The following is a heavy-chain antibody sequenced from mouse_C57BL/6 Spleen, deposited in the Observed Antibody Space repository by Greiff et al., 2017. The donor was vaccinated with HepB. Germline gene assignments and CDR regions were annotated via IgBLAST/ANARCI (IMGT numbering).Heavy chain of an antibody. CDR3: ARWGYDEGYYAMDY. Sequence: VQLVESGAELVRPGTSVKVSCKASGYAFTNYLIEWVKQRPGQGLEWIGVINPGSGGTNYNEKFKGKATLTADKSSSTAYMQLSSLTSEDSAVYFCARWGYDEGYYAMDYWGQGTSVTVSS. D-gene: IGHD2-2*01. CDR2: INPGSGGT. CDR1: GYAFTNYL. V-gene: IGHV1-54*01. J-gene: IGHJ4*01.